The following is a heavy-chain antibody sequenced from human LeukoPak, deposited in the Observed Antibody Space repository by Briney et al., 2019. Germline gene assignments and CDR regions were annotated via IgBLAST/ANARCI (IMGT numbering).Heavy chain of an antibody. CDR3: ANGHYGDYDASFDY. CDR2: ISSSSSTI. CDR1: GFTFSSYS. Sequence: GGSLRLSCAASGFTFSSYSMNWVRQAPGKGLEWVSYISSSSSTIYYADSVKGRFTISRDNAKNSLYLQMNSLRAEDTAVYYCANGHYGDYDASFDYWGQGTLVTVSS. J-gene: IGHJ4*02. V-gene: IGHV3-48*04. D-gene: IGHD4-17*01.